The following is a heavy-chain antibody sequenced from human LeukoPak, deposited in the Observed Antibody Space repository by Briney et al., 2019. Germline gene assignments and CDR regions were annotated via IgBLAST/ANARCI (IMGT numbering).Heavy chain of an antibody. D-gene: IGHD1-26*01. CDR1: RFTFSSYW. J-gene: IGHJ4*02. V-gene: IGHV3-74*01. CDR2: INTDGSST. CDR3: ATQASVGY. Sequence: PGGSLRLSCVASRFTFSSYWMQWVRQAPGKGLVWVSRINTDGSSTTYADSVKGRFTISRDNAKNTLYLQMNSLRAEDTAVYYCATQASVGYWGQGTLVTVSS.